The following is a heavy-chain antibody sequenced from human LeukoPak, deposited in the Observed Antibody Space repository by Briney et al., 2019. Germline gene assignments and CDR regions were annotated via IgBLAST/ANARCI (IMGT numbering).Heavy chain of an antibody. Sequence: GGSLRLSCAASGFTFSSYAMSWVRQAQGKGLEWVSAISGSGGSTYYADSVKGRFTISRDNAKNSLYLQMNSLRAEDTAVYYCARDSTDLDYWGQGTLVTVSS. CDR1: GFTFSSYA. CDR2: ISGSGGST. J-gene: IGHJ4*02. CDR3: ARDSTDLDY. V-gene: IGHV3-23*01. D-gene: IGHD2-2*01.